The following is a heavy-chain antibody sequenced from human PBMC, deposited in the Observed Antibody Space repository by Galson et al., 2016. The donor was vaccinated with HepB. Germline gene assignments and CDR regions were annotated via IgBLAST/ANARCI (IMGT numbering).Heavy chain of an antibody. CDR3: ARVHLGSNWSNNWFDP. V-gene: IGHV4-30-4*01. CDR2: FFYSGTT. CDR1: GGSISSGDYY. D-gene: IGHD6-13*01. Sequence: TLSLTCPVSGGSISSGDYYWRWIRQPPGKGLEWIGYFFYSGTTYYNPSLKSRSTISVDTSTNPFSLKLSSVTAADTAVYYCARVHLGSNWSNNWFDPWGQGTLVTVSS. J-gene: IGHJ5*02.